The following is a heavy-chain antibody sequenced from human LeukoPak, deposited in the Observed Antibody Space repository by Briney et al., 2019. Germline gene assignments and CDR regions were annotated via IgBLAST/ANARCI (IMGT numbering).Heavy chain of an antibody. D-gene: IGHD2-15*01. Sequence: GGSLRLSCAASGFTFSSYYMHWVRQVPGKGLVWVSRINGDESSTTYADSVKGRFTISRDNAKNTLYLQMNTLRAEDTAVYYCARVRDCGGGSCFSYLDYWGQGTLVTVSS. CDR3: ARVRDCGGGSCFSYLDY. CDR2: INGDESST. CDR1: GFTFSSYY. V-gene: IGHV3-74*01. J-gene: IGHJ4*02.